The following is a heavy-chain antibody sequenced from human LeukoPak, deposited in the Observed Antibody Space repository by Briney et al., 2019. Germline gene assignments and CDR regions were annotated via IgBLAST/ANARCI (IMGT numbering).Heavy chain of an antibody. J-gene: IGHJ3*02. CDR1: GFTFSDYY. CDR3: AGYSSGWFGSFDI. V-gene: IGHV3-11*04. CDR2: ISSSGSTI. Sequence: GGSLRLSCAASGFTFSDYYMSWIRQAPGKGLEWVSYISSSGSTIYYADSVKGRFTISRDNAKNSLYLQMSSLRAGDTAVYYCAGYSSGWFGSFDIWGQGTMVTVSS. D-gene: IGHD6-19*01.